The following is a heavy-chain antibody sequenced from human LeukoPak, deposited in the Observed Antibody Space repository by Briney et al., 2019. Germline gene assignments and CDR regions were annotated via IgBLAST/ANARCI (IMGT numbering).Heavy chain of an antibody. Sequence: GATVKVSCKASGYTFTDFYMHWVQQAPGKGLEWMGWISAYNGNTNYAQKVQGRVTMTTHTSTTTAYMELRSLRSEDTAVYYCATDPGGRPTGYWGQGTLVTVSS. CDR2: ISAYNGNT. CDR1: GYTFTDFY. D-gene: IGHD2-8*02. V-gene: IGHV1-18*04. CDR3: ATDPGGRPTGY. J-gene: IGHJ4*02.